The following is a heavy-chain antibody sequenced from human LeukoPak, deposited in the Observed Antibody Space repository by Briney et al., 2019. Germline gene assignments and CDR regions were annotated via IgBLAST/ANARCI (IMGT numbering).Heavy chain of an antibody. V-gene: IGHV3-23*01. Sequence: GGSLRLSCAASGFTFSSYAMSWVRQAPGKGLEWVSSISGNGRSTFYADSVKGRFTISRDNSKNTLYLQMNSLRAEDTAVYYCAKRYSGYEFXPWGQGTLVTVS. D-gene: IGHD5-12*01. CDR1: GFTFSSYA. CDR2: ISGNGRST. J-gene: IGHJ5*02. CDR3: AKRYSGYEFXP.